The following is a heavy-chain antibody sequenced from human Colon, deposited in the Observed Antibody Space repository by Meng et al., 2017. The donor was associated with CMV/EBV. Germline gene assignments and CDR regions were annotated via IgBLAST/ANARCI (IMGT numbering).Heavy chain of an antibody. CDR2: ISAYTGDT. CDR1: GYPFTNYG. J-gene: IGHJ1*01. V-gene: IGHV1-18*01. CDR3: VRESQSGSYIYLQH. Sequence: HVQLVQSGAEVKKPGASVKVSCKASGYPFTNYGISWVRQAPGQGLEWMGWISAYTGDTNYAQKFQGRVTMTTDTSTSTAYMELRSLRSDDTAVYYCVRESQSGSYIYLQHWGQGTLVTVSS. D-gene: IGHD1-26*01.